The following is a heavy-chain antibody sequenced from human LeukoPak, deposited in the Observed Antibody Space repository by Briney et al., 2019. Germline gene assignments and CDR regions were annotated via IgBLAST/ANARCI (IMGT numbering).Heavy chain of an antibody. V-gene: IGHV4-30-2*01. D-gene: IGHD3-22*01. CDR1: GGSISSGGYS. J-gene: IGHJ3*02. CDR2: IYHSGST. Sequence: SETLSLTCSVSGGSISSGGYSWSWIRQPPGKGLEWIGYIYHSGSTYYNPSLKSRVTISVDRSKNQFSLKLSSVTPADTAASYCARGNYYDRSGYPDAFDNWGQGTMVTVSS. CDR3: ARGNYYDRSGYPDAFDN.